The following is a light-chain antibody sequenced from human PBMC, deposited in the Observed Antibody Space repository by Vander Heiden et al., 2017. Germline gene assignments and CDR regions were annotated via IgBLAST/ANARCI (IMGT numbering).Light chain of an antibody. CDR3: QQSYSTNT. V-gene: IGKV1-39*01. J-gene: IGKJ1*01. CDR1: QSISSY. CDR2: AAS. Sequence: DIQMTQSPSSLSASVGDRVTITCRASQSISSYLNWYQQKPGKAPKLLIYAASRWQRGVPSRFSGSGSGKDFTLTSSRRQHEDFATYYWQQSYSTNTFGQGTKVEIK.